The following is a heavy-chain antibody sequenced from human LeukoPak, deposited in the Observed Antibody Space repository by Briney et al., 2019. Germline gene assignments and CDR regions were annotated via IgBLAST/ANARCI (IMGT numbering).Heavy chain of an antibody. CDR3: ASRLTDSSGYYPSYYFDY. V-gene: IGHV3-7*01. Sequence: PGGSLRLSCAASGFTFSSYWMSWVRQAPGKGLEWVANIKQDGSEKYYVDSVKGRFTIPRDNAKNSLYLQMNSLRAEDTAVYYCASRLTDSSGYYPSYYFDYWGQGTLVTVSS. J-gene: IGHJ4*02. CDR1: GFTFSSYW. CDR2: IKQDGSEK. D-gene: IGHD3-22*01.